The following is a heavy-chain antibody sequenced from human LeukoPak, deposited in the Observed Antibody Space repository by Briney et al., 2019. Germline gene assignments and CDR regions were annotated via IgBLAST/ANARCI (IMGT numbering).Heavy chain of an antibody. J-gene: IGHJ4*02. CDR1: GGSFSGYY. CDR3: ARGDGYCTSTSCYALDY. CDR2: INHSGST. Sequence: PSETLSLTCVVYGGSFSGYYWSWLRQPPGKGLEWIGEINHSGSTNYNPSLKSRVTISVVTSKNQFSLKLSSVTAADTAVYYCARGDGYCTSTSCYALDYWGQGTLVTVSS. D-gene: IGHD2-2*03. V-gene: IGHV4-34*01.